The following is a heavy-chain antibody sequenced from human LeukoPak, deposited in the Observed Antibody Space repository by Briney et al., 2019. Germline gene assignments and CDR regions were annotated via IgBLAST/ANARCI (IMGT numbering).Heavy chain of an antibody. Sequence: ASVKVSCKASGYTFTNYDINWVRQATGQGLEWMGWMNPNSGNTGYAQKFQGRVTMTRNTSISTAYMELSSLRSEDTAVYYCARYCSSTSCYPFPWGQGTLVTVSS. D-gene: IGHD2-2*01. CDR1: GYTFTNYD. CDR2: MNPNSGNT. CDR3: ARYCSSTSCYPFP. V-gene: IGHV1-8*01. J-gene: IGHJ5*02.